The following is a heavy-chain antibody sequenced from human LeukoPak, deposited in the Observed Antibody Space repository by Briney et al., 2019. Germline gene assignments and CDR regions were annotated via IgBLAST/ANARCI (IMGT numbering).Heavy chain of an antibody. J-gene: IGHJ4*02. CDR2: ISGDGGST. CDR1: GFTFDDYA. Sequence: PGGSLRLSCAASGFTFDDYAMHWVRQAPGKGLEWVSLISGDGGSTYYADSVKGRFTISRDNSKNSLYLQMNSLRTEDTAVYYCAGHVWPHKINSQGYWGQGTLVTVSS. D-gene: IGHD5-24*01. V-gene: IGHV3-43*02. CDR3: AGHVWPHKINSQGY.